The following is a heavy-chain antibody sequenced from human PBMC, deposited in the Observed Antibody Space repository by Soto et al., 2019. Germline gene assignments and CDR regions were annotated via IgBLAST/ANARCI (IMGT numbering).Heavy chain of an antibody. J-gene: IGHJ4*02. Sequence: EVQLLESGGGLTQPGGSLRLSCAASGFTFSSYAMSWVRQGPGKGLEWVSAIDGGGGTSFYADSVKGRFTISRDNSKNTLYLQMNSLRADDTAFYYCAKYYYDSGTFSFDYWGQGTLVTVSS. CDR2: IDGGGGTS. V-gene: IGHV3-23*01. D-gene: IGHD3-22*01. CDR3: AKYYYDSGTFSFDY. CDR1: GFTFSSYA.